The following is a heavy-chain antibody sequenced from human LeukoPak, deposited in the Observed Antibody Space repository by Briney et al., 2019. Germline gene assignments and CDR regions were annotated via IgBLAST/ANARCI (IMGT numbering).Heavy chain of an antibody. D-gene: IGHD6-19*01. CDR2: INHSGST. V-gene: IGHV4-34*01. CDR3: ARGIAVAGPHYFDY. CDR1: GGSFSGYY. J-gene: IGHJ4*02. Sequence: SETLSLTCAVYGGSFSGYYWSWIRQPPGKGLEWIGEINHSGSTNYNPSLKSRVTISVDTSKNQLSLKLSSVTAADTAVYYCARGIAVAGPHYFDYWGQGTLVTVSS.